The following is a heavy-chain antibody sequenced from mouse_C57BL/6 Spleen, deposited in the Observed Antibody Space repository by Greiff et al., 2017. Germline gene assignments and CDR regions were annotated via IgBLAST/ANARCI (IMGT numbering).Heavy chain of an antibody. CDR3: AREDYGSIYRAYYYAIDY. V-gene: IGHV1-53*01. CDR1: GYTFTSYW. CDR2: INPSNGGT. Sequence: QVQLQQPGTELVKPGASVKLSCKASGYTFTSYWMHWVKQRPGQGLEWIGNINPSNGGTNYNEKFKSKATLTVGKSSSTAYMQLSSLTSEDAAVYYCAREDYGSIYRAYYYAIDYWGRGTSVTVSS. D-gene: IGHD1-1*01. J-gene: IGHJ4*01.